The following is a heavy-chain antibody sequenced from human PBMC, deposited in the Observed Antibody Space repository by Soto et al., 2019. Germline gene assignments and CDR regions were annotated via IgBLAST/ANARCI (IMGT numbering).Heavy chain of an antibody. J-gene: IGHJ4*02. V-gene: IGHV1-8*01. CDR3: ARGKSGYDTFDY. CDR1: GYTFTSYD. D-gene: IGHD5-12*01. Sequence: ASVKVSCKASGYTFTSYDINWVRQATGQGLEWMGWMNPNSGNTGYAQKFQGRVTMTRNTSISTAYTELGSLRSEDTAVYYCARGKSGYDTFDYWGQGTLVTVSS. CDR2: MNPNSGNT.